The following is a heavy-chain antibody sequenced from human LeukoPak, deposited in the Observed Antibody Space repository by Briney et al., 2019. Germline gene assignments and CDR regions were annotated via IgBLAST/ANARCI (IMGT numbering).Heavy chain of an antibody. V-gene: IGHV3-9*01. J-gene: IGHJ3*02. CDR3: AKDWVSGYYYGRAFDI. CDR2: ISWNSGSI. CDR1: GFTFDDYA. Sequence: GGSLRLSCAASGFTFDDYAMHWVRQAPGKGLEWVSGISWNSGSIGYADSVKGRFTISRDNAKNSLYLQMNSLRAEDTALYYCAKDWVSGYYYGRAFDIWGQGTMVTVSS. D-gene: IGHD3-22*01.